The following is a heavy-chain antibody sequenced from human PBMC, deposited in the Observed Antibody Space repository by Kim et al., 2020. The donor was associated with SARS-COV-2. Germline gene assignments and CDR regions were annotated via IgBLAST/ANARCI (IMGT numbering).Heavy chain of an antibody. CDR1: GYSFTSYW. CDR2: IDPSDSHT. V-gene: IGHV5-10-1*01. CDR3: ARGTWASSSRFVY. Sequence: GESLKISCKGSGYSFTSYWISWVRQMPGKGLEWMGRIDPSDSHTYYSPSFEGHVTISADKSSSTAYLQWSGLKASDTAMYYCARGTWASSSRFVYWGQGTVVTVSS. D-gene: IGHD6-6*01. J-gene: IGHJ4*02.